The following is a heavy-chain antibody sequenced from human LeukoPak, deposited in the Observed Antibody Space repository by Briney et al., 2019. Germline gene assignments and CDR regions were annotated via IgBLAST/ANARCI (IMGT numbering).Heavy chain of an antibody. Sequence: GGSLRLSCAASGFTFTNYWMSWVRQAPGKGLEWVANIKQDGSEKYYVDSVKGRFTISRDNAKNSLFLQMSSLRAEDTAVYYCARARDPDYWGQGTLVTVSS. CDR1: GFTFTNYW. J-gene: IGHJ4*02. V-gene: IGHV3-7*02. CDR2: IKQDGSEK. CDR3: ARARDPDY.